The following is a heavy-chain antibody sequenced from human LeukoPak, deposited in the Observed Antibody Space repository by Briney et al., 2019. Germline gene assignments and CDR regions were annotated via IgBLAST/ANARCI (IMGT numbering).Heavy chain of an antibody. CDR1: GSIFTSYW. CDR3: ARMRDPYPDH. CDR2: IYPGDSDS. Sequence: GASLQISSEGAGSIFTSYWIGWGRQLPGKGLEWMGSIYPGDSDSRYSPSFQGQVTISADKSISTAYLQWNSLKDSDTAMYYCARMRDPYPDHWGQGTLISVSS. V-gene: IGHV5-51*01. J-gene: IGHJ4*02. D-gene: IGHD5-24*01.